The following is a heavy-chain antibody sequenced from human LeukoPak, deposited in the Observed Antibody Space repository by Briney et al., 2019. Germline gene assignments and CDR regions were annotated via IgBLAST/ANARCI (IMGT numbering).Heavy chain of an antibody. J-gene: IGHJ6*04. D-gene: IGHD1-26*01. CDR2: INPNSGDR. CDR1: GYTFTDYY. Sequence: ASVKVSCKASGYTFTDYYLHWVRQAPGQGLEWMGWINPNSGDRNSAQKFQGRVTMTRDTSITTAYMELSRLRSDDTAVYYCARDYSGYDGMDVWGKGTTVTASS. CDR3: ARDYSGYDGMDV. V-gene: IGHV1-2*02.